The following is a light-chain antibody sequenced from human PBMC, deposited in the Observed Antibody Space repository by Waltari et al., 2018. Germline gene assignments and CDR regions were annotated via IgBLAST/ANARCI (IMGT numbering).Light chain of an antibody. Sequence: EVVLTQSPGTLSLSQGERATLSCRASQSVSTYLAWYQQRPGQAPRLLTYAASTRATGIPDRFSGSGSGTDFSLTISRLEPEDFAVYYCQNHERLPATFGQGTKVEIK. CDR2: AAS. V-gene: IGKV3-20*01. CDR3: QNHERLPAT. J-gene: IGKJ1*01. CDR1: QSVSTY.